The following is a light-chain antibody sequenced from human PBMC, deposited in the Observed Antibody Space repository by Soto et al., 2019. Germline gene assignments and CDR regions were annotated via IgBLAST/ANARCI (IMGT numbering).Light chain of an antibody. Sequence: GDRVTISCRASQGIANYLAWYQQKPGKVPELLIYAASTLHSGVQSRFSGSGSGTDFTLTISSLQPEDVASYYCQKYSSAPWTFGQGTKVEIK. CDR1: QGIANY. J-gene: IGKJ1*01. V-gene: IGKV1-27*01. CDR2: AAS. CDR3: QKYSSAPWT.